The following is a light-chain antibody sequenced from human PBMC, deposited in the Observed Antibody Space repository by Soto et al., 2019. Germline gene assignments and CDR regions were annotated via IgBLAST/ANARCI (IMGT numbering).Light chain of an antibody. CDR2: DVS. CDR1: SSDVGGYNY. J-gene: IGLJ1*01. V-gene: IGLV2-14*03. Sequence: QSALTQPDSVSGSPGQSITISCTGTSSDVGGYNYVSWYQHHPGKAPKLMIYDVSNRPSGVSIRFSGSKSDNTASLTISGLQPEDEADYHCSSYTTSNTRQIVFGTGTKVTVL. CDR3: SSYTTSNTRQIV.